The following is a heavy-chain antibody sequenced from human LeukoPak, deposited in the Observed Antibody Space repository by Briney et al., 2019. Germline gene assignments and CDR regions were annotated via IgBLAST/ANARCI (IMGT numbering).Heavy chain of an antibody. Sequence: GRSLRLSCAASGFTFSSYAMHWVRQAPGKGLEWVAVISYDGSNKYYADSVKGRFTISRDNSKNTLYLQMNSLRAEDTAVYYCAGPYSGSYLPIDYWGQGTLVTVSS. CDR2: ISYDGSNK. J-gene: IGHJ4*02. CDR3: AGPYSGSYLPIDY. D-gene: IGHD1-26*01. CDR1: GFTFSSYA. V-gene: IGHV3-30-3*01.